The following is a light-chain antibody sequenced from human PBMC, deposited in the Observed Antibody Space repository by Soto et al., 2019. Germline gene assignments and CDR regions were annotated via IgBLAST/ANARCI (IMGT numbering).Light chain of an antibody. Sequence: EIVLTQSPGTLSLSPGERATLSCRASQSVSSTYLAWFQQKPGQAPRLLIYDASNRATGIPARFSGSGSGTDFTLTISRLEPEDFAVYICQQYGTSPRTFGQGTRLEIK. V-gene: IGKV3-20*01. J-gene: IGKJ5*01. CDR2: DAS. CDR3: QQYGTSPRT. CDR1: QSVSSTY.